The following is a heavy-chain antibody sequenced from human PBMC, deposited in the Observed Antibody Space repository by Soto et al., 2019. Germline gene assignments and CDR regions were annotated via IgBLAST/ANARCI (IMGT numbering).Heavy chain of an antibody. Sequence: EVQLVQSGAEVKKPGESLKISCKGSGYTFTNYWIGWVRQMPGKGPEWMGIIYPGDSDTKYNPSFQGQVTISADKSITTTYLQWISLKASDTAIYYCAASIFYYGMDVWGQGTTVTVSS. V-gene: IGHV5-51*01. CDR1: GYTFTNYW. CDR2: IYPGDSDT. J-gene: IGHJ6*02. CDR3: AASIFYYGMDV.